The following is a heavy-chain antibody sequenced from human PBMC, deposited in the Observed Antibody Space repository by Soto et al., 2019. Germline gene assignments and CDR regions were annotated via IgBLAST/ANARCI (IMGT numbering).Heavy chain of an antibody. J-gene: IGHJ5*02. Sequence: EVQLVESGGGLVQPGGSLRLSCAASGFTVSDHHMDWVRQAPGKGLEWVGRTRNKANSYTTEYAAAGKGRFTISRDHTNNSLYMQMTRLKTEDTAVYYCSRDLGSWGQGTLVTVSS. V-gene: IGHV3-72*01. CDR1: GFTVSDHH. CDR2: TRNKANSYTT. CDR3: SRDLGS.